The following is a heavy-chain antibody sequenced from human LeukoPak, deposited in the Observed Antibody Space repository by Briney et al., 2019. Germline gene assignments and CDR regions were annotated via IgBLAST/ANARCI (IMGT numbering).Heavy chain of an antibody. Sequence: GGSLRLACAASGFTFSKYWMLWVRQAPGKGLESVSRINTDGTVTTYADSVKGRFTVSRDNADNTMFLQMNSVRDEDTAVYYCATKQWLAPPPDSWGQGTPVTVSS. CDR3: ATKQWLAPPPDS. V-gene: IGHV3-74*01. J-gene: IGHJ4*02. CDR1: GFTFSKYW. D-gene: IGHD6-19*01. CDR2: INTDGTVT.